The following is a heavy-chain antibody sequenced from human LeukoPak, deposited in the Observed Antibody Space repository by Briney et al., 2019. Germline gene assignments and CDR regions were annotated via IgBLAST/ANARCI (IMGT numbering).Heavy chain of an antibody. CDR2: ISGSGGST. D-gene: IGHD3-22*01. J-gene: IGHJ4*02. CDR1: GFTFSSYA. CDR3: AKDRSYYYDSSGYYWMGYFDY. Sequence: GGSLRLSCAASGFTFSSYAMSWVRQAPGKGLEWVSAISGSGGSTYYADSVKGRFTISRDNSKNTLYLQMNSLRAEDTAVYYCAKDRSYYYDSSGYYWMGYFDYWGQGTLVTVSS. V-gene: IGHV3-23*01.